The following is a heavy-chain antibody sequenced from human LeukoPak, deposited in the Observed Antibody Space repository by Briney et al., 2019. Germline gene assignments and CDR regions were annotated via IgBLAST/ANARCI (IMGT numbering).Heavy chain of an antibody. D-gene: IGHD6-6*01. CDR1: GYSENFYG. V-gene: IGHV1-18*01. J-gene: IGHJ4*02. CDR3: ARRVIASRSDYFDS. Sequence: GASVKVSCKTSGYSENFYGITWVRQVAGQGLEWMGWISAQHGQTEYAPNSQDRVTMTTDTYTNTAYMELRSLRFEDTAIYYCARRVIASRSDYFDSWGQGTLVTVSS. CDR2: ISAQHGQT.